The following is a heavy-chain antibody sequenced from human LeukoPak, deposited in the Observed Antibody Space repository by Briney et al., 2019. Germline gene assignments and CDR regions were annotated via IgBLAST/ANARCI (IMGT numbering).Heavy chain of an antibody. CDR1: GGSFSSYY. V-gene: IGHV4-34*01. J-gene: IGHJ4*02. CDR2: ISHSGGT. Sequence: SETLSLTCAVYGGSFSSYYWGWIRQPPGKGLEWIGEISHSGGTNYNPSLKSRVTISVDTPKNQFSLRLSSVTAADTAVYYCASERRYSSGRWDYFFDYWGQGTLVTVSS. D-gene: IGHD6-19*01. CDR3: ASERRYSSGRWDYFFDY.